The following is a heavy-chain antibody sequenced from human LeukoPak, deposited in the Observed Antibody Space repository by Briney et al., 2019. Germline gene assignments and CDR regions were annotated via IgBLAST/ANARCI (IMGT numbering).Heavy chain of an antibody. CDR1: GGSISSSNW. V-gene: IGHV4-4*02. Sequence: PSGTLSLTCAVSGGSISSSNWWSWVRQPPGKGLEWIGEIYHSGSTNYNPSLKSRVTISVDTSKNQFSLKLSSVTAADTAVYYCERGIRGSDAFDIWGQGTMVTVSS. CDR2: IYHSGST. D-gene: IGHD2/OR15-2a*01. J-gene: IGHJ3*02. CDR3: ERGIRGSDAFDI.